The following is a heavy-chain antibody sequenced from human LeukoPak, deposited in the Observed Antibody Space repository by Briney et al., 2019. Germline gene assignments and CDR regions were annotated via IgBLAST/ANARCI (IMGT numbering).Heavy chain of an antibody. D-gene: IGHD3-22*01. CDR2: IKSKTDGGTT. V-gene: IGHV3-15*01. J-gene: IGHJ4*02. CDR3: TTAPYYYDSSGYLADY. CDR1: GFTFSNAW. Sequence: NPGGSLRLSCAASGFTFSNAWMSWVRQAPGKGLEWVGRIKSKTDGGTTDYAAPVKGRFTISRDNSKNTLYLQMNSLKTEDTAVYDCTTAPYYYDSSGYLADYWGQGTLVTVSS.